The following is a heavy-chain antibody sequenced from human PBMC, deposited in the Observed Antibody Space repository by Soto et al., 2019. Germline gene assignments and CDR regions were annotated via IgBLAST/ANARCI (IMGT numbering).Heavy chain of an antibody. V-gene: IGHV5-10-1*01. CDR1: GYSFTSYW. J-gene: IGHJ6*02. D-gene: IGHD3-10*01. Sequence: GSLKISCKGSGYSFTSYWISWVRQMPGKGLEWMGRIDPSDSYTNYSPSFQGHVTISADKSISTAYLQWSSLKASDTAMYYCARPRYYYGSGSYYYGMDVWGQGTTVTVSS. CDR2: IDPSDSYT. CDR3: ARPRYYYGSGSYYYGMDV.